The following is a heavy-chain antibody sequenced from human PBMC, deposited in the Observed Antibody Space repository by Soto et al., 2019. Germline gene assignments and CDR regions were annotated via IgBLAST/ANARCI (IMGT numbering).Heavy chain of an antibody. CDR2: LSGSGDST. Sequence: GWSLRLSCAASGLTLSSYAMTLVRQAPGKGLEWVSSLSGSGDSTYYTDSVKGRLTISRDNSKNTLYLQMNSLRAEDTAVYYCSGLGSGGHWGQGTLVTVSS. J-gene: IGHJ4*02. D-gene: IGHD2-15*01. CDR1: GLTLSSYA. V-gene: IGHV3-23*01. CDR3: SGLGSGGH.